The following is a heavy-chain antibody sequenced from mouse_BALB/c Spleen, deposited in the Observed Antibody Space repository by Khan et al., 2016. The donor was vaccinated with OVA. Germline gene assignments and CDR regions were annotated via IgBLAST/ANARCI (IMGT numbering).Heavy chain of an antibody. Sequence: LVKTGASVKISCKASGYSSTGYYIHWVKQSHGQNLEWLGYISCYHGATSDNQKFKDRATFTVDISYSTAYMQFNSLTSEVSAVYFCAREGDGLASWRQGTLVPVSA. V-gene: IGHV1S34*01. CDR1: GYSSTGYY. CDR2: ISCYHGAT. J-gene: IGHJ3*01. CDR3: AREGDGLAS. D-gene: IGHD3-3*01.